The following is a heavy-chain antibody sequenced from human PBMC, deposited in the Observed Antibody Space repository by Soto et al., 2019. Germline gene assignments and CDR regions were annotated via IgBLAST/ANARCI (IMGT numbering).Heavy chain of an antibody. CDR3: ARDLYSSSSSYPRRSLFGMDV. Sequence: SPTLSLTCAISGDSVSSNSAAWNWIRQSPSRGLEWLGRTYYRSKWYNDYAVSVKSRITINPDTSKNQFSLQLNSVTPEDTAVYYCARDLYSSSSSYPRRSLFGMDVWGQGTTVTVSS. CDR1: GDSVSSNSAA. V-gene: IGHV6-1*01. J-gene: IGHJ6*02. CDR2: TYYRSKWYN. D-gene: IGHD6-13*01.